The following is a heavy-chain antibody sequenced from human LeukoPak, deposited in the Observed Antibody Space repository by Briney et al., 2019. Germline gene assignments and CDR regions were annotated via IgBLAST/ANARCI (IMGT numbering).Heavy chain of an antibody. CDR3: ARDQGDYYDSSGYYCDY. V-gene: IGHV3-21*01. CDR2: ISSSSSYI. CDR1: GFTFSSYS. J-gene: IGHJ4*02. D-gene: IGHD3-22*01. Sequence: GGSLRLSCAASGFTFSSYSMNWVRQAPGKGLEWVSSISSSSSYIYYADSVKGRFTISRDNAKNSLYLQMNSLRAEDTAVYYCARDQGDYYDSSGYYCDYWGQGTLVTVSS.